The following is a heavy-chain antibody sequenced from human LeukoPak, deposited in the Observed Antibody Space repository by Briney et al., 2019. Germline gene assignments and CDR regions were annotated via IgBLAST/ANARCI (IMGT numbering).Heavy chain of an antibody. D-gene: IGHD6-6*01. CDR2: IRYDGSNK. J-gene: IGHJ4*02. V-gene: IGHV3-30*02. CDR1: GFTFSSYG. CDR3: ARASFEYSSSSRADY. Sequence: GGSLRLSCAASGFTFSSYGMHWVRQAPGKGLEWVAFIRYDGSNKYYADSVKGRFTISRDNSKNSLYLQMNSLRAEDTAVYYCARASFEYSSSSRADYWGQGTLVTVSS.